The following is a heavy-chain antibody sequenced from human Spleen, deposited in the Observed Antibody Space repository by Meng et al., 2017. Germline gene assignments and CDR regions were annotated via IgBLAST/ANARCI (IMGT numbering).Heavy chain of an antibody. CDR1: GGSFSGYY. V-gene: IGHV4-34*01. J-gene: IGHJ4*02. Sequence: QVRLKQWGAGLLKPSETLSLTCAVYGGSFSGYYWSWIRQPPGKGLEWIGEINHSGSTNYNPSLKSRVTISVDTSKNQFSLRLSSVTAADTAVYYCATMVRQRGDFDCWGQGTLVTVSS. CDR2: INHSGST. D-gene: IGHD2-8*01. CDR3: ATMVRQRGDFDC.